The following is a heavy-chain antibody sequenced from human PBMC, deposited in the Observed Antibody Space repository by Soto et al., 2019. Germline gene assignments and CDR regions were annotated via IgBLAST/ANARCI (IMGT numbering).Heavy chain of an antibody. J-gene: IGHJ5*02. Sequence: PSETLSLTCAVYGESFSGHFWSWIRQSPGKGLEWIGEINDSGSTNKNPSLKSRVSISVDTSKNHFSLNLRSLTAVDTAVYYCARGRSYYGSGTYAPNSHWFDAWGQGTLVTVS. D-gene: IGHD3-10*01. CDR1: GESFSGHF. CDR2: INDSGST. V-gene: IGHV4-34*01. CDR3: ARGRSYYGSGTYAPNSHWFDA.